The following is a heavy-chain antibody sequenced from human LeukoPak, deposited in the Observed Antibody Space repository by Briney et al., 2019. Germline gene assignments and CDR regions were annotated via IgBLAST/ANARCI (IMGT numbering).Heavy chain of an antibody. J-gene: IGHJ3*02. V-gene: IGHV3-30*18. CDR2: ISYDGNNK. CDR3: AKDRGSQCYDAFDI. Sequence: PGGSLRLSCTASGFTFSSYGMHWVRQAPGKGLEWVAVISYDGNNKVYGDSMKGRFTISRDNSKNTLYMQMTSLRVEDTAVYYCAKDRGSQCYDAFDIWGQGTMVTVSS. D-gene: IGHD1-26*01. CDR1: GFTFSSYG.